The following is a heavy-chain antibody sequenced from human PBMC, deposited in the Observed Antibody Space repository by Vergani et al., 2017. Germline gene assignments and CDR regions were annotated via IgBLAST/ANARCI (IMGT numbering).Heavy chain of an antibody. CDR1: GFTFDDYA. J-gene: IGHJ5*02. D-gene: IGHD2-2*01. Sequence: EVQLLESGGGLVQPGGSLRLSCAASGFTFDDYAMHWVRQAPGKGLEWVSGISWNSGSTGYADSVKGRFTISRDNAKNSLYLQMNSLRAEDTALYYCAKGASTSCYGWFDPWGQGTLVTVSS. CDR3: AKGASTSCYGWFDP. V-gene: IGHV3-9*01. CDR2: ISWNSGST.